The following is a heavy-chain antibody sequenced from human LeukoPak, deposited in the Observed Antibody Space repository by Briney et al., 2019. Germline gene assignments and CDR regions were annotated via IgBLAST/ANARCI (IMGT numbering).Heavy chain of an antibody. D-gene: IGHD3-3*01. CDR2: ISAYNGNT. V-gene: IGHV1-18*01. J-gene: IGHJ4*02. CDR3: ARVNSRKHYDFWSGYYLFDY. Sequence: ASVKVSCKASGYTFTSYGISWVRQAPGQGLEWMGWISAYNGNTNYAQKLQGRVTMTTDTSTSTAYMELRSLRSDDTAVYYCARVNSRKHYDFWSGYYLFDYWGQGTLVTVSS. CDR1: GYTFTSYG.